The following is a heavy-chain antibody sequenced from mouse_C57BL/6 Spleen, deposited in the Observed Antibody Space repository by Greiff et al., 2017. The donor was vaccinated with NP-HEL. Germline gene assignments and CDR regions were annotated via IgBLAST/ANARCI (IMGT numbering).Heavy chain of an antibody. D-gene: IGHD4-1*01. J-gene: IGHJ2*01. CDR1: GFTFNTYA. CDR2: IRSKSSNYAT. CDR3: VREEGGLGQVYYFDY. V-gene: IGHV10-3*01. Sequence: EVKVVESGGGLVQPKGSLKLSCAASGFTFNTYAMHWVRQAPGKGLEWVARIRSKSSNYATYYADSVKDRFTISRDDSQSMLYLQMNNLKTEDTAMYYCVREEGGLGQVYYFDYWGQGTTLTVSS.